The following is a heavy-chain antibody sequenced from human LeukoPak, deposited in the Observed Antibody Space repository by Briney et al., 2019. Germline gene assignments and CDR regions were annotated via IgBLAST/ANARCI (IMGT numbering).Heavy chain of an antibody. CDR2: IYTRGST. CDR3: ARDQGYDSSGYYVGYYFDY. V-gene: IGHV4-4*07. J-gene: IGHJ4*02. Sequence: SETLSHTCTHSGGSLSSYYWSWIRPPAGKGLECIGRIYTRGSTNYNPSLRSRVTMSVDTSKNQFSLKLSSVTAADTAVYYCARDQGYDSSGYYVGYYFDYWGQGTRVTVSS. D-gene: IGHD3-22*01. CDR1: GGSLSSYY.